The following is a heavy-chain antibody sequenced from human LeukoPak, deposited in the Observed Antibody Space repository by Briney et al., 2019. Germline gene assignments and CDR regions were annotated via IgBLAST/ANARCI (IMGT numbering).Heavy chain of an antibody. CDR3: ATDLAMVRGVIGGDY. Sequence: ASVKVSCKASGYTFTDYYMHWVRQAPGQGLEWMGWINPHSGGTDHAQKFQGRVTMTRDTSISTAYMELSRLRSDDTAVYYCATDLAMVRGVIGGDYWGQGTLVTVSS. CDR2: INPHSGGT. V-gene: IGHV1-2*02. D-gene: IGHD3-10*01. CDR1: GYTFTDYY. J-gene: IGHJ4*02.